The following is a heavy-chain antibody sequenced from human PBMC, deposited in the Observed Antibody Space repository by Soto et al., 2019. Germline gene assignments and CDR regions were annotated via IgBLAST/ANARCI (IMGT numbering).Heavy chain of an antibody. CDR3: ARGTRSFGSALDV. Sequence: PSGSRRLSCAACGFRFEDYNLHWIREAPGKGLEWVSLITWNGGNTYYADSVKGRFTISRDGTTQSVFLQMTSLTRDDTGLYYCARGTRSFGSALDVWGQGTMVTVSS. CDR1: GFRFEDYN. V-gene: IGHV3-43*01. D-gene: IGHD3-3*01. CDR2: ITWNGGNT. J-gene: IGHJ6*02.